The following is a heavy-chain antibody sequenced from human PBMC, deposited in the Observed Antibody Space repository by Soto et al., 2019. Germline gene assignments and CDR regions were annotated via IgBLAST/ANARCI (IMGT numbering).Heavy chain of an antibody. V-gene: IGHV3-48*03. CDR1: GFTFSSYE. CDR2: ITSDGSTI. CDR3: ARHASETYAHYYYYGLDV. J-gene: IGHJ6*02. Sequence: EVQLVESGGGLVQPGGSLRLSCVASGFTFSSYEMNWVRQAPGKGLEWLSYITSDGSTIFSADSVKGRFTISRDNAKNSLFLQMDSLGAEDTAIYYCARHASETYAHYYYYGLDVWGQGTTVTVSS. D-gene: IGHD2-2*01.